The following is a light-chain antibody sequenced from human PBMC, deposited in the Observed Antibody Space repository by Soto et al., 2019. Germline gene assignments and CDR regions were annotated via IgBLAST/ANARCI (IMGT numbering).Light chain of an antibody. CDR1: QSVSRNY. CDR3: QQYGSTPRT. CDR2: AAS. Sequence: EIVLTQSPGTLSLSPGERATLSCRASQSVSRNYLAWYQQKPGQAPRLLIYAASSRISGIPDRFSGSGSGTDFTLTISRLEPEDFAVYHCQQYGSTPRTFGQGTKVEIK. V-gene: IGKV3-20*01. J-gene: IGKJ1*01.